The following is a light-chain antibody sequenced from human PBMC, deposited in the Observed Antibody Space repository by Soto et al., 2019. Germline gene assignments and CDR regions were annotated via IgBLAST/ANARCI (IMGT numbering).Light chain of an antibody. CDR1: SSDIGGFNY. Sequence: QSALTQPASVSGSPGQSITISCTGTSSDIGGFNYVSWYQQHPGKAPKLMIYDVSHRPSGVSNRFSGSKSGNTASLTISGLQAEDEAVYHCCSYTISSTRIFGGGTKLTVL. CDR3: CSYTISSTRI. CDR2: DVS. V-gene: IGLV2-14*03. J-gene: IGLJ2*01.